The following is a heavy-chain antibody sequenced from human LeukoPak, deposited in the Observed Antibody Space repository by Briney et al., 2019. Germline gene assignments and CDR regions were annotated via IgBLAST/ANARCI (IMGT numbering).Heavy chain of an antibody. CDR1: GFTFSSYA. D-gene: IGHD1-26*01. CDR2: ISGSGGST. V-gene: IGHV3-23*01. CDR3: ARAQRVVGGSSWFDP. Sequence: GGSLRLSCAASGFTFSSYAMSWVRQAPGKGLEWVSAISGSGGSTYYADSVKGRFTISRDNSKNTLYLQMNSLRAEDTAVYYCARAQRVVGGSSWFDPWGQGTLVTVSS. J-gene: IGHJ5*02.